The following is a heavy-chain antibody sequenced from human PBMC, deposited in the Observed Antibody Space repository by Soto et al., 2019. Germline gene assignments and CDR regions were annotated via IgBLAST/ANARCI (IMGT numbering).Heavy chain of an antibody. J-gene: IGHJ5*02. CDR1: GFTFSSFG. D-gene: IGHD6-6*01. CDR2: IWYDGSNK. Sequence: GGSLRLSCAASGFTFSSFGMHWVRQAPGKGLEWVAVIWYDGSNKYYADSVKGRFTISGDNSKNTLYLQMNSLTAEDTAVYYCARERYRSSMRWFDPWGQGTLVTVSS. V-gene: IGHV3-33*08. CDR3: ARERYRSSMRWFDP.